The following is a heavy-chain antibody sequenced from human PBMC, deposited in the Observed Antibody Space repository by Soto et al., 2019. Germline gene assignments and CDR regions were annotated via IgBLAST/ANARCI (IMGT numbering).Heavy chain of an antibody. V-gene: IGHV3-23*01. J-gene: IGHJ4*02. CDR3: ARLPGGTAPRPPX. D-gene: IGHD6-6*01. Sequence: GGSLRLSFTASGFNFTYNAMSWVRQAPGKGLQWVSTVSCNGENTYYAESVRVRFTIYRDTSKKTLYLPMNSLRVEDTAVYYCARLPGGTAPRPPXWGQVTPFTVSX. CDR2: VSCNGENT. CDR1: GFNFTYNA.